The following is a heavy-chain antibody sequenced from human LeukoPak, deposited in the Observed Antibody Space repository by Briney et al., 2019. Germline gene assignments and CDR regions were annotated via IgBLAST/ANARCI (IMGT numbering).Heavy chain of an antibody. CDR2: IYHSGDT. D-gene: IGHD3-10*01. CDR3: AGVGPGGSGSYGNYYYMDV. CDR1: GGSISSGGYY. J-gene: IGHJ6*03. Sequence: PSQTLSLTCTVSGGSISSGGYYWSWIRQPPGKGLEWIGYIYHSGDTYYNSSLKSRVIISVDRSKNQFSLKLSSVTAADTAVYYCAGVGPGGSGSYGNYYYMDVWGKGTTVTVSS. V-gene: IGHV4-30-2*01.